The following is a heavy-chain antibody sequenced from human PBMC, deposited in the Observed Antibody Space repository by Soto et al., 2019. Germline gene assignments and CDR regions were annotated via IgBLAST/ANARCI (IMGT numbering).Heavy chain of an antibody. Sequence: GGSLRLSCAASGFTFSSYGMHWVRQAPGKGLEWVAVISYDGGNKYYADSVKGRFTISRDNSKNTLYLQMNSLRAEDTAVYYCAKDRVPRIAAAGTGPYYYYGMDVWGQGTTVTVSS. J-gene: IGHJ6*02. D-gene: IGHD6-13*01. CDR2: ISYDGGNK. CDR3: AKDRVPRIAAAGTGPYYYYGMDV. CDR1: GFTFSSYG. V-gene: IGHV3-30*18.